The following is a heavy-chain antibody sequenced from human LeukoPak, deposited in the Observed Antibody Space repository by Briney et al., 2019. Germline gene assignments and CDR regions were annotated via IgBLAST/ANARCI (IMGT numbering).Heavy chain of an antibody. Sequence: GGSLRLSCAASGITFSSYAISWVRQAPGKGLEWVSIISASGHISNYAESVKGRLTISRDNSKNTLYLQMGSLRSDDTAVYYCARHQRGYFDYWGQGTLVTVSS. CDR1: GITFSSYA. CDR3: ARHQRGYFDY. D-gene: IGHD3-10*01. V-gene: IGHV3-23*01. CDR2: ISASGHIS. J-gene: IGHJ4*02.